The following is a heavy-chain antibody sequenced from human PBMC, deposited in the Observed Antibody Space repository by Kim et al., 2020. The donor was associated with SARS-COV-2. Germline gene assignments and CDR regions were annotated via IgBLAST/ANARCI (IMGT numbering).Heavy chain of an antibody. CDR2: IKEDGSEK. V-gene: IGHV3-7*03. CDR3: ATHHRGS. Sequence: GGSLRLSCAASGFSFSTYWMSWVRQAPGKGLERVATIKEDGSEKYYVDSVKGRFTISRDNAKSSVYLQMTSLRGDDTAVYYCATHHRGSWGQGTLVTVSS. CDR1: GFSFSTYW. J-gene: IGHJ5*02.